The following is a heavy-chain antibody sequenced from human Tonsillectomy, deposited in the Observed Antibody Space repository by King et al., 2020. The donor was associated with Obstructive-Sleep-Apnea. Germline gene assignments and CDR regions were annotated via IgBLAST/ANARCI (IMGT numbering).Heavy chain of an antibody. J-gene: IGHJ4*02. CDR2: IYWDDDK. CDR1: GFSLSTSGVG. V-gene: IGHV2-5*02. CDR3: AHSKFEHYYDSSGYFFTTHYFDY. Sequence: ITLQESGPTLVKPTQTLTLTCTFSGFSLSTSGVGVGWIRQPPGKALEWLALIYWDDDKRYSPSLKSRLTITKDTSKNQVVLTMTNMDPVDTATYYCAHSKFEHYYDSSGYFFTTHYFDYWGQGTLVTVSS. D-gene: IGHD3-22*01.